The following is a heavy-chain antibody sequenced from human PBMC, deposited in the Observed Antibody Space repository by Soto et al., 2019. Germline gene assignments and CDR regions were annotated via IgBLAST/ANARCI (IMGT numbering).Heavy chain of an antibody. V-gene: IGHV1-18*04. CDR1: GYTFTSYG. CDR2: ISAYNGNT. CDR3: ASVPYYDICCYYLLYYGIDV. J-gene: IGHJ6*02. D-gene: IGHD3-22*01. Sequence: GASVKISCKASGYTFTSYGISWVRQAPGQRLEWMGWISAYNGNTNYAQKFQGRVTMTTDTSTCTAYMELRSLRSDDTAVYYCASVPYYDICCYYLLYYGIDVWGQGTTVTVSS.